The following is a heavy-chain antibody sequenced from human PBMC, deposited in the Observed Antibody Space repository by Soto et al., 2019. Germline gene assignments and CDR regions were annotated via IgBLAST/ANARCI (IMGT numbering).Heavy chain of an antibody. CDR1: GGSISSGGYY. D-gene: IGHD3-9*01. Sequence: QVQLQESGPGLVKPSQTLSLTCTVSGGSISSGGYYWSWIRQHPGKGLEWIGYIYYSGSTYYNPSPXVHVTISVDTSKXQFXPXLSFVTAGDTAVYFCASTRGHYDILTGYQPVDAFDIWGQGTMVTVSS. CDR2: IYYSGST. J-gene: IGHJ3*02. V-gene: IGHV4-31*01. CDR3: ASTRGHYDILTGYQPVDAFDI.